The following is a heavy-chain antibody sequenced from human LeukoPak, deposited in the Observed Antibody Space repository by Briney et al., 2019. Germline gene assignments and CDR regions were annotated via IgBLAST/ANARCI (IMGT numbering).Heavy chain of an antibody. CDR2: IYTSGST. CDR1: GGSISSGSYY. CDR3: ASSYDFWSGSWFDP. V-gene: IGHV4-61*02. Sequence: SQTLSLTCTVSGGSISSGSYYWSWIRQPAGKGLEWIGRIYTSGSTNYNPSLKSRVTISVDTSKNQFSLKLSSVTAADMAVYYCASSYDFWSGSWFDPWGQGTLVTVSS. D-gene: IGHD3-3*01. J-gene: IGHJ5*02.